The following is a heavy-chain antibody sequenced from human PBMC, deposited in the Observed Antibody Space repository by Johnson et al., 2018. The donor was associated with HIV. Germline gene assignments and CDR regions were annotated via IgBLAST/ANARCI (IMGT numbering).Heavy chain of an antibody. CDR2: IYSGGST. CDR3: AKDTYSHRLTVTESGFDI. Sequence: VQLVESGGGLIQPGGSLRLSCAASGFTVSSNYMSWVRQAPGKGLEWVSVIYSGGSTYYADSVKGRFTISRDNSKNPLYLQMNSLRAEDTAVYYCAKDTYSHRLTVTESGFDIWGQGTMVTVSS. V-gene: IGHV3-53*01. CDR1: GFTVSSNY. J-gene: IGHJ3*02. D-gene: IGHD4-11*01.